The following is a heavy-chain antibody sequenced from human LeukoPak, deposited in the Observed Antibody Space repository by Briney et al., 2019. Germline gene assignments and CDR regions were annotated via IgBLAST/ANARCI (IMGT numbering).Heavy chain of an antibody. D-gene: IGHD1-1*01. V-gene: IGHV3-7*01. CDR2: INGDGDGK. CDR1: GLSFRRFW. Sequence: GGSLRLSCAGSGLSFRRFWMTWVRQAPGRGLEWVANINGDGDGKRYADSVKDRFTISRDNARSLVFLQIHSLRDEDTALYYCARDSSPDSATTYYDALDMWGQGTMVTVSS. J-gene: IGHJ3*02. CDR3: ARDSSPDSATTYYDALDM.